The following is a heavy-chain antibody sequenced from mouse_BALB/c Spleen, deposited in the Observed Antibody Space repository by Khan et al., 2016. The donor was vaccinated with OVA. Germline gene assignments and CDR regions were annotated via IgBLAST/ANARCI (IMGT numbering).Heavy chain of an antibody. V-gene: IGHV2-2*02. CDR3: ASLYDFGEGFAY. Sequence: QVQLKESGPGLIQPSQSLSITCTVSGFSLTSYGVHWVRQSPGKGLEWLGVIWSGGSTDYDAAFISSLTISKDNSKSQVFFKMNSLQANDTAIYYCASLYDFGEGFAYWGQGTLVTVSA. J-gene: IGHJ3*01. CDR1: GFSLTSYG. CDR2: IWSGGST. D-gene: IGHD2-3*01.